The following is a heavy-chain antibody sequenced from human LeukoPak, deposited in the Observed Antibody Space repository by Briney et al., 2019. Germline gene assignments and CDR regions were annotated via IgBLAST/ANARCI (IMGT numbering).Heavy chain of an antibody. CDR1: GFTFSNYW. CDR2: IKQDGSEK. J-gene: IGHJ6*02. CDR3: ARAMDV. Sequence: GGSLRLSCVASGFTFSNYWMNWVRQAPGKGLEWVANIKQDGSEKFYVDSVKGRFTISRDNAKNSLYLQMNSLRAEDTAVYYCARAMDVWGQGTTVTVS. V-gene: IGHV3-7*04.